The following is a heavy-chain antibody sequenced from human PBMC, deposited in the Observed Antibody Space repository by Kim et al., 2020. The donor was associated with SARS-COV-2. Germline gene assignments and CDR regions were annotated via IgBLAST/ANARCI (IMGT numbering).Heavy chain of an antibody. CDR1: GFTFDDYA. CDR2: ISGDGGST. J-gene: IGHJ4*02. Sequence: GGSLRLSCAASGFTFDDYAMHWVRQAPGKGLEWVSLISGDGGSTYYADSVKGRFTISRDNSKNSLYLQMNSLRTEDTALYYCAKDTGVGAQPEAFDYWGQGTLVTVSS. D-gene: IGHD1-26*01. V-gene: IGHV3-43*02. CDR3: AKDTGVGAQPEAFDY.